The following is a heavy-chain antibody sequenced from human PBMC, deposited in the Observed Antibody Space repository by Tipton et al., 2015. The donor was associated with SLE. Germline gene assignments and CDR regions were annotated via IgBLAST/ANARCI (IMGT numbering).Heavy chain of an antibody. CDR1: GFTFSSYS. J-gene: IGHJ4*02. D-gene: IGHD5-18*01. Sequence: LRLSCAASGFTFSSYSMNWVRQAPGKGLEWVGYIYYSGSTYYNPSLKSRVTISVDTSKNQFSLKLSSVTAADTAVYYCAREERGIQLWSFDYWGQGTLVTVSS. CDR3: AREERGIQLWSFDY. V-gene: IGHV4-59*12. CDR2: IYYSGST.